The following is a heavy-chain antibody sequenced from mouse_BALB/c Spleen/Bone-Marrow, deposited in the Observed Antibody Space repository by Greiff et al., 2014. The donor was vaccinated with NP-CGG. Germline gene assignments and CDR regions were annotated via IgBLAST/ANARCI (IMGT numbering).Heavy chain of an antibody. CDR1: GYTFTSYT. D-gene: IGHD2-1*01. Sequence: QVQLQQSGAELARPGASVKMSCKASGYTFTSYTMHWVKQRPGQGLEWIGYINPSSGYTNYNQKFKDKAALTADKSSSTAYMQLNILTSEDSAVYCCSTEGNYVSDYWGQGTTLTVSS. V-gene: IGHV1-4*01. CDR3: STEGNYVSDY. CDR2: INPSSGYT. J-gene: IGHJ2*01.